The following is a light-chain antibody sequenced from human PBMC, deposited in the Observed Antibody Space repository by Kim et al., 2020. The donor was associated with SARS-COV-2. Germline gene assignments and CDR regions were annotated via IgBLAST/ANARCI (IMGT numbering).Light chain of an antibody. Sequence: RVTISCTGSSSNIGAGYDVHWYQQLPGTAPKLLIYDNNNRPSGVPDRFSGSKSGTSASLAITGLQAEDEADYYCQSYDSSLSGFVFGGGTQLTVL. CDR2: DNN. V-gene: IGLV1-40*01. J-gene: IGLJ2*01. CDR3: QSYDSSLSGFV. CDR1: SSNIGAGYD.